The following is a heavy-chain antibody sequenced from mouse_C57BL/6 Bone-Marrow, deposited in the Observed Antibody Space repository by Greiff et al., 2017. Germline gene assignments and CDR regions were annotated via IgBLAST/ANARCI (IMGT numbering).Heavy chain of an antibody. D-gene: IGHD1-1*01. CDR2: IDPSDSYT. CDR1: GYTFTSYW. J-gene: IGHJ1*03. V-gene: IGHV1-69*01. CDR3: ARADYYGPWYFDV. Sequence: QVQLQQPGAELVMPGASVKLSCKASGYTFTSYWMHWVKQRPGQGLEWIGEIDPSDSYTNYNQKFKGKSTLTVDKSSSTAYMQLSSLTSEDSAVYCGARADYYGPWYFDVWGTGTTVTVSS.